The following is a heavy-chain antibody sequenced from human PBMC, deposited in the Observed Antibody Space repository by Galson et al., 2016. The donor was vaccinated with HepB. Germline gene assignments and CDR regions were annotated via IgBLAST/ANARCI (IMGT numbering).Heavy chain of an antibody. Sequence: SLRLSCAASGFSFRNYAMHWVRQAPGKGLEWVAVTAYDGSSKYYADSVKGRFTISRDNSKNTLSLQMNSLRAEDTAVYYCAKDRIQLWGKYNYYYYGMDVWGQGTTVTVSS. D-gene: IGHD5-18*01. CDR1: GFSFRNYA. V-gene: IGHV3-30*18. J-gene: IGHJ6*02. CDR2: TAYDGSSK. CDR3: AKDRIQLWGKYNYYYYGMDV.